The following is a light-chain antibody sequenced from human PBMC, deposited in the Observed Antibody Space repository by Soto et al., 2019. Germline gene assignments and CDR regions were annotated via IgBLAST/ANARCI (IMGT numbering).Light chain of an antibody. J-gene: IGKJ4*01. CDR3: QQLRMYPST. CDR2: AAS. Sequence: IQLTQSPSSLSASVGDRVTITCRASQDIAIYLAWYQQKPGEAPKLLIYAASTLYGGVPSRFSGSGSGTDFAHTITSLQAEDFATYYCQQLRMYPSTFGGGTKVEIK. V-gene: IGKV1-9*01. CDR1: QDIAIY.